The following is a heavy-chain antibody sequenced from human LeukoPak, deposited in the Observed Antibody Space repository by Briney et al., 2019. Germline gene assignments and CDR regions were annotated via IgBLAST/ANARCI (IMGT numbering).Heavy chain of an antibody. CDR2: IYSSGST. Sequence: SETLSLTCTVSGGSISSDYWSWIRQRAGKGLEWIGRIYSSGSTNYNPSLKSRVTMSVDTSKNQFSLKLSSVTAADTAVYYCVGWSATRIDYWGQGTLVTVSS. J-gene: IGHJ4*02. D-gene: IGHD3-3*01. V-gene: IGHV4-4*07. CDR1: GGSISSDY. CDR3: VGWSATRIDY.